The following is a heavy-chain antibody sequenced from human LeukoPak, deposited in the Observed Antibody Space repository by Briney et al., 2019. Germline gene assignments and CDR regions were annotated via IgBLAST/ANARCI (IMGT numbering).Heavy chain of an antibody. J-gene: IGHJ5*02. CDR1: GYTFTSYD. CDR2: IIPIFGTA. D-gene: IGHD2-15*01. Sequence: GASVKVSCKASGYTFTSYDINWVRQAPGQGLEWMGGIIPIFGTANYAQKFQGRVTITTDESTSTAYMELSSLRSEDTAVYYCARDRGYCSGGSCYRHWFDPWGQGTLVTVSS. V-gene: IGHV1-69*05. CDR3: ARDRGYCSGGSCYRHWFDP.